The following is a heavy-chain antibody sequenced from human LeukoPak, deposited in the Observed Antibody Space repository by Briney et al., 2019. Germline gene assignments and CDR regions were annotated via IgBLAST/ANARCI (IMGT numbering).Heavy chain of an antibody. J-gene: IGHJ6*03. CDR1: GFSFSSYA. D-gene: IGHD3-16*01. Sequence: PGRSLRLPCAASGFSFSSYAIHWVRQAPGKGLEWVAVISYDGSNKYYADSVKGRFTISRDNSKNTLYLQMNSLRAEDTAVYYCAREDSLYYYYYYMDVWGKGTTVTVSS. V-gene: IGHV3-30*04. CDR2: ISYDGSNK. CDR3: AREDSLYYYYYYMDV.